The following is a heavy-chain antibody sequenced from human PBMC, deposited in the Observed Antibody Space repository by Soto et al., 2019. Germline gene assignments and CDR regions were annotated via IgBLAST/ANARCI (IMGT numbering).Heavy chain of an antibody. D-gene: IGHD6-19*01. J-gene: IGHJ6*02. Sequence: ASVKVSCQASGYTFTSYDINWVRQATGQGLEWMGWMNPNSGNTGYVQKCQGRVTMTRNTSISTAYMELSSLRSEDTAVYYCARGGAVAGTYYYYYGMDFWGRGTTVTVSS. CDR3: ARGGAVAGTYYYYYGMDF. CDR2: MNPNSGNT. V-gene: IGHV1-8*01. CDR1: GYTFTSYD.